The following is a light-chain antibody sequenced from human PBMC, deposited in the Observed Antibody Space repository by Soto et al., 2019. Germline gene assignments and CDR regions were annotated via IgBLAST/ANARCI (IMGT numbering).Light chain of an antibody. Sequence: QSALAQPPSASGSPGQSVTISCTGTSSDVGGYKYVSWYQQYPGKAPKLMIYAVNKRPSGVPDRFSGSESGNTASLTVPGLQAEDEADYYCAAWDDSLSGHVVFGGGTKVTVL. CDR1: SSDVGGYKY. V-gene: IGLV2-8*01. CDR3: AAWDDSLSGHVV. CDR2: AVN. J-gene: IGLJ2*01.